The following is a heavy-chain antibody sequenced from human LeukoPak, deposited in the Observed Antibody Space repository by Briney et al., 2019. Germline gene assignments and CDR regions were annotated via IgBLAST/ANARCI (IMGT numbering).Heavy chain of an antibody. Sequence: GGSLRLSCAASGFTFSDYYMSWIRQAPGKGLEWGSYISSSSSYTNYADSVKGRFTISRDNAKNSLYLQMNSLRAEDTAVYYCARATTTVTTDWFDPWGQGTLVTVSS. CDR3: ARATTTVTTDWFDP. V-gene: IGHV3-11*06. J-gene: IGHJ5*02. CDR2: ISSSSSYT. CDR1: GFTFSDYY. D-gene: IGHD4-17*01.